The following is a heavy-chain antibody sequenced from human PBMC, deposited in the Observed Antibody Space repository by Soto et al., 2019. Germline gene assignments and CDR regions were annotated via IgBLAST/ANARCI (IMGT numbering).Heavy chain of an antibody. CDR1: GGTFSSYA. D-gene: IGHD6-13*01. CDR3: ARERRPHYSSSWYGGFDY. Sequence: ASVKVSCKASGGTFSSYAISWVRQAPGQGLEWMGGIIPIFGTANYAQKFQGRVTITADESTSTAYMEQSSLRTEDTAVYYCARERRPHYSSSWYGGFDYWGQGTLVTVSS. V-gene: IGHV1-69*13. CDR2: IIPIFGTA. J-gene: IGHJ4*02.